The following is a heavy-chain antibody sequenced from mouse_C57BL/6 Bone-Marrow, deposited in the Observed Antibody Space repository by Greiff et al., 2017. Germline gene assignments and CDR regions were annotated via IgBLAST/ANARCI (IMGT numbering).Heavy chain of an antibody. Sequence: VQLQQSGAELVKPGASVKLSCKASGYTFTNYWMQWVKQRPGQGLEWIGMLHPNGGSPDYNEKFKSEATLSVDKSSRTAYMELSSLTSEDSAVYYCARSYDYDDYTVDYGGQGTAVTVSS. V-gene: IGHV1-64*01. J-gene: IGHJ4*01. CDR3: ARSYDYDDYTVDY. D-gene: IGHD2-4*01. CDR2: LHPNGGSP. CDR1: GYTFTNYW.